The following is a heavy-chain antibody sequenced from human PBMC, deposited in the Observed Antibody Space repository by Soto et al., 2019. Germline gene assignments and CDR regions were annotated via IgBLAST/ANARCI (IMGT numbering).Heavy chain of an antibody. V-gene: IGHV4-34*01. Sequence: QVQLQQWGAGLLKPSETLSLTCAVYGGSFSGYYWSWIRQPPGKGLEWIGEINHSGSTNYNPSLKSRVTTSVDTSQNQFSMKLSSVTAADTAVYYCARANEGGWFDPWGQGTLVTVSS. D-gene: IGHD1-1*01. CDR3: ARANEGGWFDP. CDR1: GGSFSGYY. CDR2: INHSGST. J-gene: IGHJ5*02.